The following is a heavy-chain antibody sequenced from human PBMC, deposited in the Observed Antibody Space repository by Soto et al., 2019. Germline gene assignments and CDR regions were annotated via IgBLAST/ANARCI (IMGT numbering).Heavy chain of an antibody. J-gene: IGHJ6*02. CDR2: MLYSGLP. CDR3: APLSVSLSGPYGIHV. D-gene: IGHD2-15*01. CDR1: GYSVSSSDYY. V-gene: IGHV4-39*01. Sequence: SETLSLTCSVSGYSVSSSDYYWAWIRQPPGKGLEWSGSMLYSGLPYYNPSLKSRVTLSVDTSKNQFSVWLNSVTASDTAVYYCAPLSVSLSGPYGIHVWGQGTTVTVSS.